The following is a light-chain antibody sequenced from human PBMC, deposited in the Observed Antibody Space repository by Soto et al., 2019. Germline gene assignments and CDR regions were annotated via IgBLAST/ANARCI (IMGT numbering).Light chain of an antibody. CDR3: QQYDDWLLLT. CDR1: QSVSSY. J-gene: IGKJ4*01. CDR2: DAS. V-gene: IGKV3-11*01. Sequence: EIVLTQSRATLSLSPGERATLSCRASQSVSSYLAWYQQKPGQAPRLLIYDASNRATGIPARFSGSGSGTPFTLGISSLEPEDFAVYLCQQYDDWLLLTLGGATKVDIK.